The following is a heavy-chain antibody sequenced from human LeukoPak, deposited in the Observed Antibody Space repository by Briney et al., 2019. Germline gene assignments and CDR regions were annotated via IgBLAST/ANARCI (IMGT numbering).Heavy chain of an antibody. Sequence: SETLSLTCAVYGGSLNGYYWSWIRQPPGKGLEWIGEGGNSGGTKFNPSLKSRVTISADTSKNQFSLKLSSVTAADTAVYYCAETYYYDSSGFLWGQGTLVTVSS. D-gene: IGHD3-22*01. V-gene: IGHV4-34*01. J-gene: IGHJ4*02. CDR2: GGNSGGT. CDR1: GGSLNGYY. CDR3: AETYYYDSSGFL.